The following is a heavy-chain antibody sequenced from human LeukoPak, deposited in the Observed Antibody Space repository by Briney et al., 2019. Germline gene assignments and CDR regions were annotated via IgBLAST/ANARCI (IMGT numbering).Heavy chain of an antibody. D-gene: IGHD1-26*01. CDR2: IYYSGST. CDR1: GGSISSYY. Sequence: SETLSLTCTVSGGSISSYYWSWIRQPPGKGLEWIGYIYYSGSTNYNPSLKSRVTISVDTSKNQFSLKLSSVTAADTAVYYCARASGSYLGWGQGTLVIVSS. J-gene: IGHJ4*02. V-gene: IGHV4-59*12. CDR3: ARASGSYLG.